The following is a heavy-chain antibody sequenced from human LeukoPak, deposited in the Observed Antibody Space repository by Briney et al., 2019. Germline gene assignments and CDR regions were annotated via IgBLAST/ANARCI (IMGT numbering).Heavy chain of an antibody. J-gene: IGHJ5*02. CDR3: ARQARGYDFWSGYYALAWFDP. CDR1: GGSFSGYY. D-gene: IGHD3-3*01. CDR2: INHSGST. V-gene: IGHV4-34*01. Sequence: SETLSLTCAVYGGSFSGYYWSWIRQPPGKGLEWIGEINHSGSTNYNPSLKSRVTISVDTSKNQFSLKLSSVTAADTAVYYCARQARGYDFWSGYYALAWFDPRGQGTLVTVSS.